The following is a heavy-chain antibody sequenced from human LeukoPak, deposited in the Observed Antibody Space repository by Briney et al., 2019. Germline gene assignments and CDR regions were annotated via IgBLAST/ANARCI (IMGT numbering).Heavy chain of an antibody. Sequence: ASVKVSCTASGYTFTGYYMHWVRQAPGQGREGMGWIHPKSGGTNYAQKFQGRVAMTRDTSISTAYMELSRLRSDDTALYYCAGVSGSWYGDYYYGMDVWGQGTTVTVSS. J-gene: IGHJ6*02. CDR1: GYTFTGYY. D-gene: IGHD6-13*01. CDR3: AGVSGSWYGDYYYGMDV. CDR2: IHPKSGGT. V-gene: IGHV1-2*02.